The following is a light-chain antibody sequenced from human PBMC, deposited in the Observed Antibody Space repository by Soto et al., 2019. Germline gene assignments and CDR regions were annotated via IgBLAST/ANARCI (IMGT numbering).Light chain of an antibody. J-gene: IGKJ1*01. Sequence: EIVLTQSPAPLSLSPGERATLSCRASQSVRSNLAWYHQKPGQAPRLLIYGASTRATGIPARFSGSGSGTEFTLTISSLQSEDVAVYYCQQYNNWPLTFGQGTKVDIK. V-gene: IGKV3-15*01. CDR2: GAS. CDR3: QQYNNWPLT. CDR1: QSVRSN.